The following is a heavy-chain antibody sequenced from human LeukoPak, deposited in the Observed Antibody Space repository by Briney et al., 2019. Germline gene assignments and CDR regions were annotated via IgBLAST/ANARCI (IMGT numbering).Heavy chain of an antibody. CDR1: GYTFTGYY. D-gene: IGHD3-22*01. CDR3: ARGVYYDSSGYPIPYFDY. V-gene: IGHV1-2*02. CDR2: INPNSGGT. J-gene: IGHJ4*02. Sequence: ASVKVSCKASGYTFTGYYMHWVRQAPGQGLEWMGWINPNSGGTNYAQKFQGRVTMTRDTSISTAYMELSRLRSDDTAVYYCARGVYYDSSGYPIPYFDYWGQGTLVTVSS.